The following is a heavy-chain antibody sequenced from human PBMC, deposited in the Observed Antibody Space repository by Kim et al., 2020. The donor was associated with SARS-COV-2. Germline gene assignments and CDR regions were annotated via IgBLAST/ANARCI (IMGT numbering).Heavy chain of an antibody. Sequence: GWSLRLSCAASGFTFSGYPLNWVRQASGKGLEWVGCIRSKNNCSASGYAASVKVRFTIYRDDSKKSAYLEMSGPKADDASLYYCTRIPATTLSCCYAFV. CDR2: IRSKNNCSAS. J-gene: IGHJ3*02. D-gene: IGHD2-15*01. CDR3: TRIPATTLSCCYAFV. CDR1: GFTFSGYP. V-gene: IGHV3-73*01.